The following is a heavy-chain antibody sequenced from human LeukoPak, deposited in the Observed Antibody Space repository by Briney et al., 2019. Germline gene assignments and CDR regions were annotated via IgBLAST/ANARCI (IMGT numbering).Heavy chain of an antibody. J-gene: IGHJ4*02. CDR1: GFTFSNFG. CDR2: ISYDGNTK. D-gene: IGHD3-10*01. Sequence: SGGSLRLSCAASGFTFSNFGMHWVRQAPGKGLEWVAGISYDGNTKDYADSVKGRITISRDNSKNTLNLQMNSLRAEDTAVYYCARDSFGELSKWGQGTLVTVSS. CDR3: ARDSFGELSK. V-gene: IGHV3-30*03.